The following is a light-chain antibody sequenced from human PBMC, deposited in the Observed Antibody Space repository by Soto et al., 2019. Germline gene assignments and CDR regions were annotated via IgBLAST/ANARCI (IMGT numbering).Light chain of an antibody. V-gene: IGKV3-15*01. J-gene: IGKJ1*01. CDR2: GAS. CDR1: QSVNNN. CDR3: QHYNSYSEA. Sequence: TMMTQSPATLSVSPGERATLSFRASQSVNNNLAWYQQKLGQAPRVLIYGASTRATGIPARFTGSGSGTEFILTISSLEPDDFATYYCQHYNSYSEAFGQGTKVDI.